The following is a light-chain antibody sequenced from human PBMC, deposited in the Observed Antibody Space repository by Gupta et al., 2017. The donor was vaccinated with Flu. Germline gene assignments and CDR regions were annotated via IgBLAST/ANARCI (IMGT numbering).Light chain of an antibody. V-gene: IGKV3-20*01. CDR2: GAS. CDR3: QQYGNSPNT. CDR1: HSISFNY. Sequence: GTLSLSPGERATLSCRARHSISFNYLAWYQQKPGQSPRLLIYGASRRATGVPDRFSGSGSGTEFTLTISRLEPEDFAVYFCQQYGNSPNTFGHGTKV. J-gene: IGKJ1*01.